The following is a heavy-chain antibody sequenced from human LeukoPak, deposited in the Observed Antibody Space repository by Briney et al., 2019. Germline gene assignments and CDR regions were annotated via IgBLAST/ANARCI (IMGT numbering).Heavy chain of an antibody. D-gene: IGHD3-10*01. CDR1: GGTFSSYA. Sequence: ASVKVSCKASGGTFSSYAISWVRQAPGQGLEWMGRIIPILGIANYAQKFQGRVTITADKSTSTAYMELSSLRSEDTAVYYCAREGSRFGELYYWGQGTLVTVSS. V-gene: IGHV1-69*04. CDR3: AREGSRFGELYY. CDR2: IIPILGIA. J-gene: IGHJ4*02.